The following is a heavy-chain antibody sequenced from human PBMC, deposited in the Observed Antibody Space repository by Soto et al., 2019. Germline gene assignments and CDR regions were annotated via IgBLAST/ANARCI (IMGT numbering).Heavy chain of an antibody. D-gene: IGHD2-15*01. CDR2: TGSGTGPG. CDR3: ARRHSGGFFRFFDS. V-gene: IGHV1-69*06. J-gene: IGHJ4*01. Sequence: GASVKVSCKASGGSLSTNPISWVRQAPGQGLEWMGGTGSGTGPGNHAQKFQGRLTVTADKSTSTVYMELTNLSSEDTAVYYCARRHSGGFFRFFDSWGHGTLVTVSS. CDR1: GGSLSTNP.